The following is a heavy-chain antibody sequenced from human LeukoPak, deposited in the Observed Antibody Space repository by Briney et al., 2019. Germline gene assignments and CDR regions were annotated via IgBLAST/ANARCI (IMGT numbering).Heavy chain of an antibody. CDR1: GYTFTGYY. CDR3: ARDLLGSDIVVVPAANGMDV. CDR2: INPNSGGT. Sequence: ASVKVSCKASGYTFTGYYMHWVRQAPGQGLEWMGWINPNSGGTNYAQKFQGGVTMTRDTSISTAYMELSRLRSDDTAVYYCARDLLGSDIVVVPAANGMDVWGQGTTVTVSS. J-gene: IGHJ6*02. D-gene: IGHD2-2*01. V-gene: IGHV1-2*02.